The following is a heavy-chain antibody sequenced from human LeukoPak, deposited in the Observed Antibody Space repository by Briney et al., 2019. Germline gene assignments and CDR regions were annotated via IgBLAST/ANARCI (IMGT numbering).Heavy chain of an antibody. CDR1: GFTFSSYA. CDR2: ISGSGGST. V-gene: IGHV3-23*01. J-gene: IGHJ4*02. CDR3: AKDHTYYYDSSGYLPLGY. Sequence: GGSLRLSCAASGFTFSSYAMSWVRQAPGKGLEWVSAISGSGGSTYYADSVKGRFTISRDNSKNTLYLQMNSLRAEDTAVYYCAKDHTYYYDSSGYLPLGYWGQGTLVTVSS. D-gene: IGHD3-22*01.